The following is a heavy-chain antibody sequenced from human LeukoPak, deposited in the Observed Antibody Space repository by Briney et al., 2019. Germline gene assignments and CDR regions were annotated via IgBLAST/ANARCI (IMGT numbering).Heavy chain of an antibody. V-gene: IGHV1-18*01. CDR1: GYTFTNYG. CDR2: ISTFNGNT. CDR3: AKGAHSSGLFDY. J-gene: IGHJ4*02. Sequence: ASVKVSCKASGYTFTNYGISWVRQAPGQGLEWMGWISTFNGNTNYAQKLQGRVTMTTDTSTTTAYMELRSLRSGDTAVYYCAKGAHSSGLFDYWGQGTLVTVSS. D-gene: IGHD6-19*01.